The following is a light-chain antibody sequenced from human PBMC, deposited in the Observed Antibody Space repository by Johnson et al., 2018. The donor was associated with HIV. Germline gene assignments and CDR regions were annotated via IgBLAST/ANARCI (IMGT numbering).Light chain of an antibody. J-gene: IGLJ1*01. CDR3: GTWDTSLSAGGV. CDR1: SSNIEHNY. V-gene: IGLV1-51*01. Sequence: QSVLTQPPSVSAAPGQKVTISCSGSSSNIEHNYVSWYQQLPGTAPKLLIYGTTKRPSGIPDRFSGSKSGTSATLGITGLQTGDEADYYCGTWDTSLSAGGVFGTGTKVTVL. CDR2: GTT.